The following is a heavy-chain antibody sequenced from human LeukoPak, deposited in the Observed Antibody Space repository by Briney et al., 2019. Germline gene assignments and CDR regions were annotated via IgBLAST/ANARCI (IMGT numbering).Heavy chain of an antibody. CDR1: GFTFSSYA. J-gene: IGHJ4*02. CDR3: AGRVTGYSSGYVY. CDR2: ISYDGSNK. D-gene: IGHD5-18*01. V-gene: IGHV3-30-3*01. Sequence: PGGSLRLSCAASGFTFSSYAMHWVRQAPGKGLEWVAVISYDGSNKYYADSVKGRFTISRDNSKNTLYLQMNNLRAEDTAVYYCAGRVTGYSSGYVYWGQGTLVTVSS.